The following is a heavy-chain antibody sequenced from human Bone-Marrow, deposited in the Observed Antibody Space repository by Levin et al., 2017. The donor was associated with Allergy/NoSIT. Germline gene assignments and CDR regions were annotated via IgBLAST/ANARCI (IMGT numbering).Heavy chain of an antibody. V-gene: IGHV3-7*01. D-gene: IGHD3-9*01. J-gene: IGHJ6*02. Sequence: LAGGSLRLSCAGSGFLFRSYSMNWVRQAPGRGLEWVANIKQDGLEKYYVDSVKGRFTISRDNAKNSLYLQMDSLRAEDTAVYYCARDGGYFDWSPPPYHMDVWGQGTTVIVSS. CDR3: ARDGGYFDWSPPPYHMDV. CDR1: GFLFRSYS. CDR2: IKQDGLEK.